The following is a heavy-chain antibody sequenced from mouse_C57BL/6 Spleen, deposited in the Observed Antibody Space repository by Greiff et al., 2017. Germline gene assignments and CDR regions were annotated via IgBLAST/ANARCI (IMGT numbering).Heavy chain of an antibody. Sequence: QVQLQQSGPELVKPGASVKISCKASGYAFSSSWMNWVKQRPGKGLEWIGRIYPGDGDTNYNGKFKGKATLTADKSSSTAYMQLSSLTSEDSAVYFCARSPNYYGSSSFDDWGQGTTLTVSS. CDR3: ARSPNYYGSSSFDD. J-gene: IGHJ2*01. D-gene: IGHD1-1*01. V-gene: IGHV1-82*01. CDR2: IYPGDGDT. CDR1: GYAFSSSW.